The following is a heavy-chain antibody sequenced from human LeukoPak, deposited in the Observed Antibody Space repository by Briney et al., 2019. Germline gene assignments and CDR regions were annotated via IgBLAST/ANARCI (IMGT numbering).Heavy chain of an antibody. Sequence: GGSLRLSCAASGFTFSNAWMSWVRQAPGKGLEWVGRIKSKTDGGTTDYAAPVKGRFTISRDDSKNTLYLQMNSLKTEDTAVYYCTTDHITIFGVVIDWGQGTLVTASS. CDR3: TTDHITIFGVVID. J-gene: IGHJ4*02. D-gene: IGHD3-3*01. V-gene: IGHV3-15*01. CDR1: GFTFSNAW. CDR2: IKSKTDGGTT.